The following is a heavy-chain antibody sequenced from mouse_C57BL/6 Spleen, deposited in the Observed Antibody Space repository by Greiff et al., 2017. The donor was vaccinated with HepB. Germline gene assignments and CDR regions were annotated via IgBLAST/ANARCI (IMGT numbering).Heavy chain of an antibody. D-gene: IGHD2-10*02. CDR3: ARGELVWYTAMDC. Sequence: QVQLQQPGAELVKPGASVKMSCKASGYSFTSYWITWVKQRPGQGLEWIGDIYPGSGSTNYNEKFKSKATLTVDTSSSTAYMQISSLTSEDSAVYYCARGELVWYTAMDCWGQGTSVTVSS. CDR1: GYSFTSYW. V-gene: IGHV1-55*01. J-gene: IGHJ4*01. CDR2: IYPGSGST.